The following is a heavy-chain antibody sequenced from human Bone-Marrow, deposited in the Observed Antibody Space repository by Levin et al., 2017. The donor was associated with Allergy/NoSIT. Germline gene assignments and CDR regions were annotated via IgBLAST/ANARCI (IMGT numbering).Heavy chain of an antibody. CDR1: GFSFDTTGVG. D-gene: IGHD1-26*01. J-gene: IGHJ4*02. V-gene: IGHV2-5*02. CDR2: IFWDDDK. Sequence: SGPTLVKPSQTLTLTCTFSGFSFDTTGVGVTWIRQSPKKALEWLAVIFWDDDKRYSPSLRNRLTVTKDTSKNQVVLRMSDMDPVDTATYFCVHRTASPYSEFWGQGALVLVSS. CDR3: VHRTASPYSEF.